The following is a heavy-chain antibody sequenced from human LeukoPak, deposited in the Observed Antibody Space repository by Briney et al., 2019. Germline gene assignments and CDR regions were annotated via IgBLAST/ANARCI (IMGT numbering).Heavy chain of an antibody. J-gene: IGHJ5*02. CDR1: GFTFSSYS. Sequence: GGSLRLSCAASGFTFSSYSMNWVRQAPGKGLEWVSSISSSSSYIYYADSVKGRFTISRDNAKNSLYLQMNSLRAEDTAVYYCASDRGVAWFDPWGQGTLVTVSS. CDR2: ISSSSSYI. V-gene: IGHV3-21*01. CDR3: ASDRGVAWFDP. D-gene: IGHD3-10*01.